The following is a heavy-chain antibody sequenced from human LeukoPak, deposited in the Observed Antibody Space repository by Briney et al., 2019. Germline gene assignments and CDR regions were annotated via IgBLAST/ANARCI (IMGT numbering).Heavy chain of an antibody. V-gene: IGHV4-39*07. Sequence: ETLSLTCTVSGGSISSSSYYWGWIRQPPGKGLEWIGSIYYSGSTYYNPSLKSRVTISVDTSKNQFSLKLSSVTAADTAVYYCARDDGVVAATGFDYWGQGTLVTVSS. CDR3: ARDDGVVAATGFDY. D-gene: IGHD2-15*01. J-gene: IGHJ4*02. CDR2: IYYSGST. CDR1: GGSISSSSYY.